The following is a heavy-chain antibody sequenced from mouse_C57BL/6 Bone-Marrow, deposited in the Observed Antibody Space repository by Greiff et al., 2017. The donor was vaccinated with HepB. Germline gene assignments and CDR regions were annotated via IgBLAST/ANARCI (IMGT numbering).Heavy chain of an antibody. Sequence: EVKVVESGEGLVKPGGSLKLSCAASGFTFSSYAMSWVRQTPEKRLEWVAYISSGGDYIYYADTVKGRFTISRDNARNTLYLQMSSLKSEDTAMYYCTRDGYYSYYYAMDYWGQGTSVTVSS. CDR2: ISSGGDYI. D-gene: IGHD2-3*01. V-gene: IGHV5-9-1*02. CDR1: GFTFSSYA. J-gene: IGHJ4*01. CDR3: TRDGYYSYYYAMDY.